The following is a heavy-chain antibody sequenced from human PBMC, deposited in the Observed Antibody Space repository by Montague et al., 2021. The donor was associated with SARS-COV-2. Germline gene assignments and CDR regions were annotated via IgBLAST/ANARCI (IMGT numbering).Heavy chain of an antibody. Sequence: TRSLTCTVSGGSISGDNYYWTWIRQHPGKGLEWIAYIYYTGSTYYNPSLQSRLRTSLDTSKNQFSLTLTSVTAADTAIYYCARNRGWGSRGAGYIDLWGRGTLVTASS. CDR3: ARNRGWGSRGAGYIDL. D-gene: IGHD7-27*01. CDR2: IYYTGST. CDR1: GGSISGDNYY. V-gene: IGHV4-31*03. J-gene: IGHJ2*01.